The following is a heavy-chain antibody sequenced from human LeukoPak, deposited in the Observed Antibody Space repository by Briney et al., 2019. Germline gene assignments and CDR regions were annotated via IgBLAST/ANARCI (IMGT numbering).Heavy chain of an antibody. D-gene: IGHD3-3*01. J-gene: IGHJ4*02. CDR1: GFTFSSYW. Sequence: GGSLRLSCAASGFTFSSYWMSWVRQAPGKGLEWVANIKQDGSEKYYVDSVKGRFTISRDNAKNSLYLQMNSLGAEDTAVYYCAKEGGYYTPVALDYWGQGTLVTVSS. CDR2: IKQDGSEK. V-gene: IGHV3-7*03. CDR3: AKEGGYYTPVALDY.